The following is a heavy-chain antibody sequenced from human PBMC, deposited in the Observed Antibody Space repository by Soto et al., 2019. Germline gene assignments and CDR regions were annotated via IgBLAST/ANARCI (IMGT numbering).Heavy chain of an antibody. V-gene: IGHV3-33*01. J-gene: IGHJ4*02. CDR3: ARDLERLGELSSTFDY. D-gene: IGHD3-16*02. CDR2: IWYDGSNK. CDR1: GFTFSSYG. Sequence: GGSLRLSCAASGFTFSSYGMHWVRQAPGKGLEWVAVIWYDGSNKYYADSVKGRFTISRDNSKNTLYLQMNSLRAEDTAVYYCARDLERLGELSSTFDYWGQGTLVTVSS.